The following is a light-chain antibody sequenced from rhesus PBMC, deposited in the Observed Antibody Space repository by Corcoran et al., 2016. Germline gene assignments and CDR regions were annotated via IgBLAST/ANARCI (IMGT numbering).Light chain of an antibody. CDR3: QQYKNGYS. J-gene: IGKJ2*01. CDR1: QSVSSY. CDR2: GAS. Sequence: EIVMTQSPATLSLSPGERATLSCRASQSVSSYVAWYQQKPEQAPRLLIYGASSRATGIPDRFSGSGSGTDFTLIISSLEPEDVGVYYCQQYKNGYSFGQGTKVEIK. V-gene: IGKV3S9*01.